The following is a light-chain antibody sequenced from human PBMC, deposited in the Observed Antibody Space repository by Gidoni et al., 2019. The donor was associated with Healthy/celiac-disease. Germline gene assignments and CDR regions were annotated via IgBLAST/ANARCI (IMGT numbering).Light chain of an antibody. CDR3: QQYDNLPFT. V-gene: IGKV1-33*01. CDR2: DAS. Sequence: DIQMTQSPSSLSASVGDRVTITCQASQDISNYLNWYQQKPGKAPKLLIYDASNLEIGVPSRFSGSGSGTDFTFTISSLQPEDIATYYCQQYDNLPFTFGRGTKVDIK. J-gene: IGKJ3*01. CDR1: QDISNY.